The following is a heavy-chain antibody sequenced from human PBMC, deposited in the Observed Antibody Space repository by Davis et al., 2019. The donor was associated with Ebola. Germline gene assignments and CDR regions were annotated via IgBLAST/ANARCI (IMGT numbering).Heavy chain of an antibody. V-gene: IGHV1-46*01. CDR2: INPTSGST. Sequence: AASVKVSCKASGDTFSNKYMHWVRQAPGQGLEWMAVINPTSGSTNYAPKFQGRVTVTRDTSTSTVYMELSSLRSEDTAVYYCARDLGIVIWQFQLWGQGTLVTVSS. CDR3: ARDLGIVIWQFQL. D-gene: IGHD1-26*01. CDR1: GDTFSNKY. J-gene: IGHJ4*02.